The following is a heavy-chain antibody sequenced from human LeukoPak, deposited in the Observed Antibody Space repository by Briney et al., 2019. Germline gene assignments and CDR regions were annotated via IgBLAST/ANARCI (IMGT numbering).Heavy chain of an antibody. J-gene: IGHJ6*03. CDR1: GYTFTGYY. D-gene: IGHD6-19*01. CDR3: ARVGRAVASYYYYMDV. CDR2: INPNSGGT. V-gene: IGHV1-2*02. Sequence: GASVKVSCKASGYTFTGYYMHWVRQAPGQGLEWMGWINPNSGGTNYAQKFQGRVTMTRDTSISTAYMELSRLRSDDTAVYYCARVGRAVASYYYYMDVWGKGTTVTISS.